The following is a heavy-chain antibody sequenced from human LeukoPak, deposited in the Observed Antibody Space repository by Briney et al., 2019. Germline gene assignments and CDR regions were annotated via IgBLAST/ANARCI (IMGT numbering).Heavy chain of an antibody. V-gene: IGHV4-61*08. J-gene: IGHJ4*02. D-gene: IGHD3-22*01. CDR3: ARGTDYYDSSGYWDYYFDY. Sequence: PSETLSLTCTVSGGSISSGDYYWSWIRQPPGKGLEWIGYIYYSGSTNYNPSLKSRVTISVDTSKNQFSLKLSSVTAADTAVYYCARGTDYYDSSGYWDYYFDYWGQGTLVTVSS. CDR2: IYYSGST. CDR1: GGSISSGDYY.